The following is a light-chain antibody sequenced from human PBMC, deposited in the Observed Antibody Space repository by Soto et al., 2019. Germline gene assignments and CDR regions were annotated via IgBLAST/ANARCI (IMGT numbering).Light chain of an antibody. J-gene: IGKJ4*01. CDR2: DAS. V-gene: IGKV3-20*01. CDR3: QQYGSSPLT. Sequence: EMVLTQSPGTLSLSPGEEPTPSCRASQSFSSSYLAWHRHKPGQAPRLLTYDASSRATGTRDRFIGSGSGTEFTLTISRLEPEDFAVYYGQQYGSSPLTFGGGTKVEIK. CDR1: QSFSSSY.